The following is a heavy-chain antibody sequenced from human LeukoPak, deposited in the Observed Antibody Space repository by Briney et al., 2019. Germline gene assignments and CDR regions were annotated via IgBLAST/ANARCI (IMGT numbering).Heavy chain of an antibody. CDR2: INPSGAYT. Sequence: PMASVKVSCKASGYTFTSYHIHWVRQAPGQGLEWVGVINPSGAYTSCAQRFQGRVTMTRDTSTSTVYMELSSLTSQDTAVYYCARARRDSYNSFDYWGQGTLVTVSS. V-gene: IGHV1-46*01. D-gene: IGHD5-24*01. CDR1: GYTFTSYH. J-gene: IGHJ4*02. CDR3: ARARRDSYNSFDY.